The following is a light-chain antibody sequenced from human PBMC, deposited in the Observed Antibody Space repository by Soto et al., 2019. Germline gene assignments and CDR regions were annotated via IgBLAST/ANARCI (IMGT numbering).Light chain of an antibody. CDR2: EVS. CDR1: SSDVGGYNY. J-gene: IGLJ2*01. CDR3: SSYAGSNNLL. Sequence: QSALTQPPSASGSPGHSVTISCTGTSSDVGGYNYVSWYQQHPGKAPQLMIYEVSRWPSGVPDRFSGSKSGNTASLTVSGLQAEDEADYYCSSYAGSNNLLFGGGTQLTVL. V-gene: IGLV2-8*01.